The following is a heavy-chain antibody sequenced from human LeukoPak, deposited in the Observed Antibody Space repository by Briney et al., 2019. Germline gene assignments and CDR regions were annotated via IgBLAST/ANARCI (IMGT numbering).Heavy chain of an antibody. CDR2: INHSGST. CDR3: ARGYGSGSYYGY. Sequence: SETLSLTCAVYGGSFSGYYWSWIRQPPGKGLEWIGEINHSGSTNYNPSLKSRVTISVDTSKNQFSLKLSSVTAADTAVYYCARGYGSGSYYGYWGQGTLVTVSS. D-gene: IGHD3-10*01. J-gene: IGHJ4*02. V-gene: IGHV4-34*01. CDR1: GGSFSGYY.